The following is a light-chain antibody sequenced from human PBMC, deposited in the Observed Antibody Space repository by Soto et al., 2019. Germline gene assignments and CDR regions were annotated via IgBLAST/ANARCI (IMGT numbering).Light chain of an antibody. CDR2: DAS. CDR1: QSISSW. Sequence: DIQMTQSSSTLSASVGDRVTITCRASQSISSWLAWYQQKPGKAPKLLIYDASSLESGVPSRFSGSGSGTEFTLTISSLQPDDFATYYCQQYNSYSPGYTFGQGTKLEIK. CDR3: QQYNSYSPGYT. V-gene: IGKV1-5*01. J-gene: IGKJ2*01.